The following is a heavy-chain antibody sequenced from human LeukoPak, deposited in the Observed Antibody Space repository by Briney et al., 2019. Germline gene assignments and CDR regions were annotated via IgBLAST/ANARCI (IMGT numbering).Heavy chain of an antibody. CDR3: AKDLVARGYSYEFDY. Sequence: GGSLRLSCAASGFTFSSYVMNWVRQAPGKGLEWVSSISGSAGSTYYGDSVKGRFTVSRDNSKKTLYLQMNSLRAEDTAVYYCAKDLVARGYSYEFDYWGQGTLVTVSS. J-gene: IGHJ4*02. CDR2: ISGSAGST. V-gene: IGHV3-23*01. CDR1: GFTFSSYV. D-gene: IGHD5-18*01.